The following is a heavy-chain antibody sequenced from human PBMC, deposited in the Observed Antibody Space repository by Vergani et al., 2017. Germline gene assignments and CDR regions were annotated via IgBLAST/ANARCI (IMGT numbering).Heavy chain of an antibody. V-gene: IGHV3-20*04. CDR1: GFTFDDYG. D-gene: IGHD1-26*01. CDR2: INWNGGST. J-gene: IGHJ5*02. Sequence: EVQLVESGGGVVRPGGSLRLSCAASGFTFDDYGMSWVRQAPGKGLEWVSGINWNGGSTGYADSVKGRFTISRDNAKNSLYLQMNSLRAEDTAVYYCAKDPGGSYFGWFDPWGQGTLVTVSS. CDR3: AKDPGGSYFGWFDP.